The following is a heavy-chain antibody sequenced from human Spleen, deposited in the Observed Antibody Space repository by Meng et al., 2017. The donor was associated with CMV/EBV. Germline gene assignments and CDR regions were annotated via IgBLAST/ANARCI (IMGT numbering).Heavy chain of an antibody. V-gene: IGHV1-8*03. Sequence: VSCQASGYTFTSYDINWVRQATGQGLEWMGWMNPNSGNTGYAQKFQGRVTITRNTSISTAYMELSSLRSEDTAVYYCARALSGSYSTWGQGTLVTVSS. CDR2: MNPNSGNT. CDR3: ARALSGSYST. J-gene: IGHJ5*02. CDR1: GYTFTSYD. D-gene: IGHD1-26*01.